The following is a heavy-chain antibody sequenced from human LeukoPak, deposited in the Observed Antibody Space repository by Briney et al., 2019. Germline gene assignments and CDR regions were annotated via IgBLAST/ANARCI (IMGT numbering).Heavy chain of an antibody. Sequence: SQTLSLTCAISGDSVSSNSAAWNWIRQSPSRGLEWLGRTYYRSKWYNDYAISVKSRITINLDTSKNQFSLQLSSVTPEDTAVYHCARVTIFGVVTLEDGMDVWGQGTTVTVSS. CDR1: GDSVSSNSAA. CDR3: ARVTIFGVVTLEDGMDV. J-gene: IGHJ6*02. CDR2: TYYRSKWYN. D-gene: IGHD3-3*01. V-gene: IGHV6-1*01.